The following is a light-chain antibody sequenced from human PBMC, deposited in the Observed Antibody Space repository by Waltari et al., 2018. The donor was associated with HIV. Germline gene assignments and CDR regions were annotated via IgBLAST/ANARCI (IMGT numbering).Light chain of an antibody. CDR3: LQANSFPYT. CDR1: QGTNNW. Sequence: DIQMTQSPSSVSASVGDRVTITCRASQGTNNWVAWYQQKPGRAPKLLIDNAYRLQSGVPSRFSGSGSGTEFALTISSLQPEDFATYYCLQANSFPYTFGQGTKLEIK. CDR2: NAY. V-gene: IGKV1-12*01. J-gene: IGKJ2*01.